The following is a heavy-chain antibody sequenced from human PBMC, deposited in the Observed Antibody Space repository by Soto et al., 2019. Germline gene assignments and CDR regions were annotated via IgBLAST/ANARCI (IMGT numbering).Heavy chain of an antibody. CDR1: GGTFRTYA. Sequence: QVQLLQSGAEVKKPGSSVRVSCKASGGTFRTYAISWVRQAPGQGLEWMGEIIPIFGTVNYAQRFQGRVTRTEDQAPPTGSMALGSLRSEPSAVYYLEQGAVARLTTSYSYYGMDFWGPAPTVTVSS. V-gene: IGHV1-69*12. J-gene: IGHJ6*02. D-gene: IGHD6-19*01. CDR3: EQGAVARLTTSYSYYGMDF. CDR2: IIPIFGTV.